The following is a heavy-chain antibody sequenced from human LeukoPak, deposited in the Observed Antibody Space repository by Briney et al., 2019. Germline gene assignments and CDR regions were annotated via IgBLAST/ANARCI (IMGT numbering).Heavy chain of an antibody. D-gene: IGHD5-18*01. CDR1: GFTFSSFE. CDR2: ISTSGAST. CDR3: ARERGYNYGYSGYYDQ. J-gene: IGHJ4*02. V-gene: IGHV3-48*03. Sequence: PGGSLRLSRAASGFTFSSFEMNWVRQAPGKGLEWISYISTSGASTYYADSVKGRFTVSRDNAKNSMFLRMDTLRAEDTAVYYCARERGYNYGYSGYYDQWGQGILVTVSS.